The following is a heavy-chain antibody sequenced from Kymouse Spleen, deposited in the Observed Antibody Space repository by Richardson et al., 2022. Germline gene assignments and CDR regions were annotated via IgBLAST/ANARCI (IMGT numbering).Heavy chain of an antibody. CDR1: GGSISSYY. V-gene: IGHV4-59*01. J-gene: IGHJ3*02. CDR3: AREGVGATRAFDI. D-gene: IGHD1-26*01. Sequence: QVQLQESGPGLVKPSETLSLTCTVSGGSISSYYWSWIRQPPGKGLEWIGYIYYSGSTNYNPSLKSRVTISVDTSKNQFSLKLSSVTAADTAVYYCAREGVGATRAFDIWGQGTMVTVSS. CDR2: IYYSGST.